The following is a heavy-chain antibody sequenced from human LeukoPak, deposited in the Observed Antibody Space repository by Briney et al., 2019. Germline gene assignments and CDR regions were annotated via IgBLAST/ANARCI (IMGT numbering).Heavy chain of an antibody. Sequence: ASVKVSCKASGYTFTSYGISWVRQAPGQGLEWMGWISAYNGNTNYAQKLQGRVTMTTDTSTSTAYMELRSLRSDGTAVYYCARVPPRNYYDSSGYNWFDPWGQGTLVTVSS. J-gene: IGHJ5*02. CDR2: ISAYNGNT. V-gene: IGHV1-18*01. CDR3: ARVPPRNYYDSSGYNWFDP. D-gene: IGHD3-22*01. CDR1: GYTFTSYG.